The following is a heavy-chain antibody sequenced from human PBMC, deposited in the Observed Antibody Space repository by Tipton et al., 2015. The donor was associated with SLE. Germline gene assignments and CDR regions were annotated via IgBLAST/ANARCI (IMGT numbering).Heavy chain of an antibody. Sequence: TLSLTCTVSDDSITTDYWTWIRPPPGKGLEYIGYVSYSGVTNSNPSLQSRVTMSIDASKKQVSLRLSSVTAADTAVYYCASSPGVTLFRVVTYFDLWGQGILVTVSS. V-gene: IGHV4-59*13. CDR2: VSYSGVT. J-gene: IGHJ4*02. CDR1: DDSITTDY. D-gene: IGHD3-3*01. CDR3: ASSPGVTLFRVVTYFDL.